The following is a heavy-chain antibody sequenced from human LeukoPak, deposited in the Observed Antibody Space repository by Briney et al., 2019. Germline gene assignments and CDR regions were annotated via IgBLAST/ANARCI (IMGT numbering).Heavy chain of an antibody. Sequence: GGSLRLSCAAPGFTFTSYAMSWVRKAPGKGLEWVSAISAGGENTDYADSVKGRFTISRDNSKNTLYLQVNSLRAEGTAAYYCAKSEGSSSARRFDYWGQGTLVTVSS. CDR3: AKSEGSSSARRFDY. CDR1: GFTFTSYA. D-gene: IGHD6-19*01. J-gene: IGHJ4*02. V-gene: IGHV3-23*01. CDR2: ISAGGENT.